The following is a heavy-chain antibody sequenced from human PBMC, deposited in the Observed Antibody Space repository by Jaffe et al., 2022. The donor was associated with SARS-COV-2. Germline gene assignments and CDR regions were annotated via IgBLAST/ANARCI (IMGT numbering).Heavy chain of an antibody. J-gene: IGHJ4*02. CDR3: LKLYSSSWSDYFDY. CDR2: IGANSNYI. D-gene: IGHD6-13*01. CDR1: GFTFSSYS. Sequence: EVQLVESGGDLVKPGGSLRLSCAASGFTFSSYSMNWVRQAPGKGLEWVSSIGANSNYIYYADSVKGRFTISRDNAKNSLYLQMVSLRAEDTAVYYCLKLYSSSWSDYFDYWGQGTLVTVSS. V-gene: IGHV3-21*01.